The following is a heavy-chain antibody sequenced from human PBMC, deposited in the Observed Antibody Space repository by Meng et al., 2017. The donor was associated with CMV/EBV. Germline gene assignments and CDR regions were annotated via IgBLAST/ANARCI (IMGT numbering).Heavy chain of an antibody. J-gene: IGHJ3*02. CDR1: GFTFSSYS. D-gene: IGHD2-2*01. Sequence: GESLKISCAASGFTFSSYSMNWVRQAPGKGLEWVSSISSSSSYIYYADSVKGRFTISRDNSKNTLYLQMNSLRAEDTAVYYCASYCSSTSCWNAFDIWGQGTMVTVSS. CDR2: ISSSSSYI. CDR3: ASYCSSTSCWNAFDI. V-gene: IGHV3-21*04.